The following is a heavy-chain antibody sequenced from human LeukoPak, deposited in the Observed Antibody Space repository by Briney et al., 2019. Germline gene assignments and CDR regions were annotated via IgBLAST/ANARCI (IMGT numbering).Heavy chain of an antibody. V-gene: IGHV1-18*01. CDR2: ISTYNGKT. CDR1: GYTFTSYG. D-gene: IGHD6-13*01. CDR3: ARAPNLATTGNFDF. Sequence: ASVKVSCKASGYTFTSYGVTWVRQAPGQGLEWVAWISTYNGKTNFIESLRGRVTLTTDTSTNTAYMELRSLRSDDTAVYYCARAPNLATTGNFDFWGQGTLVTAS. J-gene: IGHJ4*02.